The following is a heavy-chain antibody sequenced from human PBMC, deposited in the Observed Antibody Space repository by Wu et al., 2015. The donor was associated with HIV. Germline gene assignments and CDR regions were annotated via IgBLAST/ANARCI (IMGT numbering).Heavy chain of an antibody. V-gene: IGHV1-69*13. CDR1: GGTFSSYA. J-gene: IGHJ4*02. CDR2: IIPIFGTA. D-gene: IGHD3-10*01. CDR3: ARGESGRITMVRGVDQFDY. Sequence: QVQLVQSGAEVKKPGSSVKVSCKASGGTFSSYAISWVRQAPGQGLEWMGRIIPIFGTANYAQKFQGRVTITADESTSTAYMELSSLRSEDTAVYYCARGESGRITMVRGVDQFDYWGQGTLVTVSS.